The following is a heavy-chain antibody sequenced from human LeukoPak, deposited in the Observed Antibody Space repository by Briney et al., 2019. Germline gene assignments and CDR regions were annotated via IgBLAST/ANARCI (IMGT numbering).Heavy chain of an antibody. CDR3: ARRDFWSGYFDY. J-gene: IGHJ4*02. CDR1: GGSISSCY. CDR2: LNYRGST. V-gene: IGHV4-59*01. Sequence: SETLSVTCTVSGGSISSCYWSWIRQPTGKGLEWIWYLNYRGSTNYNPSLTSRVTISVDTSKKQFSLKLSSVTAADTAVYYCARRDFWSGYFDYWGQGTLVTVSS. D-gene: IGHD3-3*01.